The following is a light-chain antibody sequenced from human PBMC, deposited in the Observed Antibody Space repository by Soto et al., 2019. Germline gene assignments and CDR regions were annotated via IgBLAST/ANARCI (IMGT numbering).Light chain of an antibody. CDR1: SSDVGGYKY. Sequence: QSALTQPASVSGSPGQSITISCTGTSSDVGGYKYVSWYQQHPGKAPKLMIYEVRNRPSGVSNRFSGSKSGNTASLTISGLQAEDEADYYCSSYTSSTVVFGGGTNSPS. CDR2: EVR. V-gene: IGLV2-14*01. J-gene: IGLJ2*01. CDR3: SSYTSSTVV.